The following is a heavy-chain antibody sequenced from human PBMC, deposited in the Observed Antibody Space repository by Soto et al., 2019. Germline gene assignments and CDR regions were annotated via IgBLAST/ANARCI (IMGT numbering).Heavy chain of an antibody. CDR3: ASGFLTYYYDSSGYYSYYYGMDV. CDR1: GYTFTSYG. D-gene: IGHD3-22*01. Sequence: RASVKVSCKASGYTFTSYGISWVRQAPGQGLEWMGWISAYNGNTNYAQKLQGRVTMTTDTSTSTAYMELRSLRSDDTAVYYCASGFLTYYYDSSGYYSYYYGMDVWGQGTTVTVSS. CDR2: ISAYNGNT. V-gene: IGHV1-18*01. J-gene: IGHJ6*02.